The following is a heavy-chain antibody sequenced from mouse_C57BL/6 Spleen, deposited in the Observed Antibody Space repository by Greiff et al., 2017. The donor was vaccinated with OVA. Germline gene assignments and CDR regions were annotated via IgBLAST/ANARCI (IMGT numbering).Heavy chain of an antibody. CDR2: IYPGDGDT. J-gene: IGHJ4*01. V-gene: IGHV1-82*01. D-gene: IGHD2-3*01. CDR1: GYAFSSSW. CDR3: ARDGALYAMDY. Sequence: VKVVESGPELVKPGASVKISCKASGYAFSSSWMNWVKQRPGKGLEWIGRIYPGDGDTNYNGKFKGKATLTADKSSSTAYMQLSSLTSEDSAVYFCARDGALYAMDYWGQGTSVTVSS.